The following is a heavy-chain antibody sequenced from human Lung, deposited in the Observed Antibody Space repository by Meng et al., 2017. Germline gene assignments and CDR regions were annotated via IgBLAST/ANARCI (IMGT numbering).Heavy chain of an antibody. J-gene: IGHJ4*02. Sequence: QVTLMQSGAEVKKPGASVKVSCKAAGYTVTTYGISWVRQAPGQGLEWMGWISPYHGYTSSIQKFQGRVTMTTDTSTSTAYMELMSLGSDDTAVYYCAILSHCTGGTCYPYDYWGQGTLVTVSS. V-gene: IGHV1-18*01. D-gene: IGHD2-15*01. CDR2: ISPYHGYT. CDR1: GYTVTTYG. CDR3: AILSHCTGGTCYPYDY.